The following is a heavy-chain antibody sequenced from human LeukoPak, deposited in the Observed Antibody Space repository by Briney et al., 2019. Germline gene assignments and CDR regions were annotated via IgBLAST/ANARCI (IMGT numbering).Heavy chain of an antibody. J-gene: IGHJ4*02. CDR1: GGSISSSSYY. Sequence: SETLSLTCTVSGGSISSSSYYWGWIRQPPGKGLEWIGSIYYSGDTYYNPSLKSRRVTISVDTSKNQFSLRLSSVTAADTAVYYCATNYGSGSYYLFDYWGQGTLVTVAS. D-gene: IGHD3-10*01. CDR3: ATNYGSGSYYLFDY. CDR2: IYYSGDT. V-gene: IGHV4-39*01.